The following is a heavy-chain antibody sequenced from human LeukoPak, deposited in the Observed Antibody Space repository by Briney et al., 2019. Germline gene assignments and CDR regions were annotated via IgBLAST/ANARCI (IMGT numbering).Heavy chain of an antibody. CDR1: GGSISTYY. CDR2: IYTSGST. V-gene: IGHV4-4*07. D-gene: IGHD5-12*01. Sequence: SETLSLTCTVSGGSISTYYWSWIRQPAGKGLEWIGRIYTSGSTDYNPSLKSRVTMSVDTSKNQFSLKLSSVTAVDTAVYYCARDSGVATINAFDIWGQGTMVTVSS. CDR3: ARDSGVATINAFDI. J-gene: IGHJ3*02.